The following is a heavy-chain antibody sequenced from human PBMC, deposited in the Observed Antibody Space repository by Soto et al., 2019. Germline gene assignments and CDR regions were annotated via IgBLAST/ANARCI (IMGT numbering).Heavy chain of an antibody. J-gene: IGHJ5*02. CDR1: GGSISSYY. CDR2: IYYSGST. CDR3: ARDIGCSGGSCYPNNPSNWFDP. Sequence: SETLSLTCTVSGGSISSYYWSWIRQPPGKGLEWIGYIYYSGSTNYNPSLKSRVTISVDTSKNQFSLKLSSVTAADTAVYYCARDIGCSGGSCYPNNPSNWFDPWGQGTLVTVSS. D-gene: IGHD2-15*01. V-gene: IGHV4-59*01.